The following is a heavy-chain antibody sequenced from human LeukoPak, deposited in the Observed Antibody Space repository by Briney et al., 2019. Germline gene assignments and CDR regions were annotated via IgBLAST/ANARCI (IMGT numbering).Heavy chain of an antibody. D-gene: IGHD4-17*01. V-gene: IGHV4-39*06. J-gene: IGHJ4*02. CDR1: GGSISSSSYY. Sequence: PSETLSLTCTVSGGSISSSSYYWGWIRQPPGKGLEWIGRIYYSGSTYYNPSLKSRVTISAATSTTQFPLKLSSVTAAATAVYYCARVYRYGDYGGHLEYWGQGTLVTVSS. CDR2: IYYSGST. CDR3: ARVYRYGDYGGHLEY.